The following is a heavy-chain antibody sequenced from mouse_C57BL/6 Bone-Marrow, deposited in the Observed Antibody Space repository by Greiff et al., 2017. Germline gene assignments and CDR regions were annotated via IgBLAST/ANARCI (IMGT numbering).Heavy chain of an antibody. CDR3: ARDEKLPPFDY. CDR2: ISDGGSYT. J-gene: IGHJ2*01. CDR1: GFTFSSYA. V-gene: IGHV5-4*01. Sequence: EVMLVESGGGLVKPGGSLKLSCAASGFTFSSYAMSWVRQTPEKRLEWVATISDGGSYTYYPDNVKGRFTISRDNAKNNLYLQMSHLKSEDTAMYYCARDEKLPPFDYWGQGTTLTVSS.